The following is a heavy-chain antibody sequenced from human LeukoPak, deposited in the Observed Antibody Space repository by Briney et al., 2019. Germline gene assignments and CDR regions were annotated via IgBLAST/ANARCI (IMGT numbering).Heavy chain of an antibody. CDR1: GFTFSSYG. D-gene: IGHD3-10*01. CDR3: AKHSDFQH. CDR2: ISYDGSNK. V-gene: IGHV3-30*18. Sequence: GGSLRLSCAASGFTFSSYGMHWVRQAPGKGLEWVAVISYDGSNKYYADSVKGRFTISRDNSKNTLYLQMNSLRAEDTAVYYCAKHSDFQHWGQGTLVTVSS. J-gene: IGHJ1*01.